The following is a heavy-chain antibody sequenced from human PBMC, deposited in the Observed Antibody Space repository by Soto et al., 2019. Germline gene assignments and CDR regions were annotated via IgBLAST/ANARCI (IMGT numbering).Heavy chain of an antibody. Sequence: ASVKVSCKASGYTFTSYGISWVRQAPGQGLEWMGWISAYNGNTNYAQKLQGRVTMTTDTSTSTAYMELRSLRSEDTAVYYCASSATTADYYYGMDVWGQGTTVTVSS. CDR3: ASSATTADYYYGMDV. CDR1: GYTFTSYG. V-gene: IGHV1-18*01. J-gene: IGHJ6*02. D-gene: IGHD1-26*01. CDR2: ISAYNGNT.